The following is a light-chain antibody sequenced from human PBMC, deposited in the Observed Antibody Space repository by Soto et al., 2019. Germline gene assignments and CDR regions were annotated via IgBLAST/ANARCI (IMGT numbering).Light chain of an antibody. CDR3: QKYGDSSIT. V-gene: IGKV3-20*01. Sequence: EIVLTQSPGTLSLSPGDRATLSCRASQSVSSCLAWYQQKPGQAPRLLIYGASSRATDIPDRFSGSGSGIDFALTISRVEPEDFAVYYCQKYGDSSITFGQGTRLEIK. CDR2: GAS. CDR1: QSVSSC. J-gene: IGKJ5*01.